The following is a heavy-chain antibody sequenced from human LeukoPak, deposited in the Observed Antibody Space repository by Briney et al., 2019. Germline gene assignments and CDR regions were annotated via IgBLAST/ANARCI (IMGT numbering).Heavy chain of an antibody. CDR1: GFTFSSYE. CDR3: AREGVVAAAVYFDY. J-gene: IGHJ4*02. CDR2: ISSSGSTI. V-gene: IGHV3-48*03. D-gene: IGHD6-13*01. Sequence: PGGSLILSCAASGFTFSSYEMNWVRQAPGKGLEWVSYISSSGSTIYYADSVKGRFTISRDNAKNSLYLQMNSLRAEDTAVYYCAREGVVAAAVYFDYWGQGTLVTVSS.